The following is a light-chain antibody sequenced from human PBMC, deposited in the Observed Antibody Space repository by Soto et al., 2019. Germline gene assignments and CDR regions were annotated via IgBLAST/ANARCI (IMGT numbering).Light chain of an antibody. J-gene: IGKJ1*01. Sequence: VVMTQSPLSLPVTLGQPASISCRSSQSLIHSDGSTYLNWFQQRPGQSPRRLIYEVSDRDSGVPDRFRGSGSGTDYTLKISRVEAEDVGVYYCMQGTHWPWTFGQGSEVEIK. CDR3: MQGTHWPWT. V-gene: IGKV2-30*02. CDR1: QSLIHSDGSTY. CDR2: EVS.